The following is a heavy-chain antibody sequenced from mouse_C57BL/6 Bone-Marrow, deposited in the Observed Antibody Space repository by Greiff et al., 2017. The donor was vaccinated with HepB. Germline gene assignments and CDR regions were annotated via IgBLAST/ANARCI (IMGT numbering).Heavy chain of an antibody. CDR2: INPSSGYT. CDR1: GYTFSTYW. J-gene: IGHJ3*01. V-gene: IGHV1-7*01. CDR3: ARSCFAY. Sequence: QVQLQQSGAELVKPGASVKISCKTSGYTFSTYWMNWVKQRPGKGLEWIGYINPSSGYTKYNQKFKDKATLTADKSSSTAYMQLSSLTYEDSAVYYCARSCFAYWGQGTLVTVSA.